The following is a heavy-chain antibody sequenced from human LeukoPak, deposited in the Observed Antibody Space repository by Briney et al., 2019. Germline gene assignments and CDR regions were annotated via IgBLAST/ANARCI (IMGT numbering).Heavy chain of an antibody. J-gene: IGHJ4*02. CDR1: GGSFSGYY. CDR2: INHSGST. V-gene: IGHV4-34*01. D-gene: IGHD3-9*01. Sequence: SETLSLTCAVYGGSFSGYYWSWIRQPPGKGLEWIGEINHSGSTNYNPSLKSRVTISVDTSKNQFSLKLSSVTAADTAVYYCARSGDYDILTGSKYYFDYWGQGTLATVSS. CDR3: ARSGDYDILTGSKYYFDY.